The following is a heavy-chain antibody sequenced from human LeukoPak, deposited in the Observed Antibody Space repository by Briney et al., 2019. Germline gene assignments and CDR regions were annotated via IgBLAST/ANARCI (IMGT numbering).Heavy chain of an antibody. V-gene: IGHV1-24*01. Sequence: ASVKVSCKVSGYTLTELSMHWVRQAPGKGLEWMGGFDPEDGETIYAQKFQGRVTMTRDTSISTAYMELSRLRSDDTAVYYCARRRDGYNPFDYWGQGTLVTVSS. CDR1: GYTLTELS. CDR3: ARRRDGYNPFDY. CDR2: FDPEDGET. J-gene: IGHJ4*02. D-gene: IGHD5-24*01.